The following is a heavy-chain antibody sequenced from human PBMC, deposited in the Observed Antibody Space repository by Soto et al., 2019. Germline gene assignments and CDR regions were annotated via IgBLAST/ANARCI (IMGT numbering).Heavy chain of an antibody. J-gene: IGHJ4*02. D-gene: IGHD6-19*01. V-gene: IGHV1-18*01. CDR2: ISGHNGHA. Sequence: QVQLVQYGAEVKKPGASVKVSCKTSGYNCTTYGVSWVRQAPGQGLEWMGWISGHNGHANYAQTFQGRVTMTTDTSTTTAYMELRSLRSDDTAVYYCARYQPYSTGYYYFDQWGQGTLAIVTS. CDR3: ARYQPYSTGYYYFDQ. CDR1: GYNCTTYG.